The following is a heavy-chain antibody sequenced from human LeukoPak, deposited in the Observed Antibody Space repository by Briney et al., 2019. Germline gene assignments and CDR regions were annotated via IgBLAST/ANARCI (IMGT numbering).Heavy chain of an antibody. CDR3: ARLADYGGNSYYYYYGMDV. D-gene: IGHD4-23*01. Sequence: PSETLSLTCTVSGGSISSYYWSWIRQPPGKGLEWIGYIYYSGSTNYNPSLKSRVTISVDTSKNQFSLKLSSVTAADTAVYYCARLADYGGNSYYYYYGMDVWGQGTTVTVSS. CDR2: IYYSGST. V-gene: IGHV4-59*08. CDR1: GGSISSYY. J-gene: IGHJ6*02.